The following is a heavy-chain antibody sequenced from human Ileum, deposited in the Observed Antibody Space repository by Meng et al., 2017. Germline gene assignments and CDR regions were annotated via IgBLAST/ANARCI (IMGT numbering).Heavy chain of an antibody. CDR2: ISGSGGST. D-gene: IGHD3-10*01. CDR1: GFTFSSYA. J-gene: IGHJ4*02. V-gene: IGHV3-23*01. CDR3: AKDTYYGSGTDFDY. Sequence: GESLKISCAASGFTFSSYAMSWVRQAPGKGLEWVSAISGSGGSTYYADSVKGRFTISRDNSKNTLYLQMNSLRAEDTAVYYCAKDTYYGSGTDFDYWGQGTRVTVSS.